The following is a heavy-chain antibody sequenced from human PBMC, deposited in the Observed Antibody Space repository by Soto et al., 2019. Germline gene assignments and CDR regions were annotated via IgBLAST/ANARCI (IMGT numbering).Heavy chain of an antibody. V-gene: IGHV4-31*02. D-gene: IGHD3-9*01. Sequence: SETLSLTCTVSGGSISSGGYYWSWIRQHPGKGLEWIGYIYYSGSTYYNPSLKSRVTISVDTSKNQFSLKLSSVTAADTAVYYCAKDIDRVLRYFDWVHYYGMDVWGQGTTVTVSS. CDR1: GGSISSGGYY. J-gene: IGHJ6*02. CDR2: IYYSGST. CDR3: AKDIDRVLRYFDWVHYYGMDV.